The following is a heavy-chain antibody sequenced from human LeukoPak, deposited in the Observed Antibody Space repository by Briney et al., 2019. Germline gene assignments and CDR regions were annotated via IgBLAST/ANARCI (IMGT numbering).Heavy chain of an antibody. Sequence: GESLKISCQASGCSFTSHWIGWVRQMSGTGLEWMGIIYPGDFETRYSPSFQGQVTISADKSISTAYLQWSSLKASDTATYYCARLIGSGWYDYWGQGALVTVSS. D-gene: IGHD6-19*01. CDR3: ARLIGSGWYDY. J-gene: IGHJ4*02. CDR1: GCSFTSHW. V-gene: IGHV5-51*01. CDR2: IYPGDFET.